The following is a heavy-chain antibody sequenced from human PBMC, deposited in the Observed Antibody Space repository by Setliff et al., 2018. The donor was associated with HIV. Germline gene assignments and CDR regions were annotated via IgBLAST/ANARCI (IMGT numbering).Heavy chain of an antibody. CDR1: GFIFSDSW. V-gene: IGHV3-7*03. J-gene: IGHJ5*02. D-gene: IGHD1-26*01. CDR2: IKKDGREK. Sequence: GGSLRLSCGASGFIFSDSWMDWVRQAPGKGLEWVATIKKDGREKYYVDSVKGRFTISRDNARTSLYLEMSSMRVEDSAVYFCASMWKVGAWGRGTLVTVSS. CDR3: ASMWKVGA.